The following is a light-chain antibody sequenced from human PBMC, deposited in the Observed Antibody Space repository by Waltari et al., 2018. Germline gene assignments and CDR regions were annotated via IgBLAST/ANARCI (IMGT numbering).Light chain of an antibody. CDR3: QQYATSPRLT. CDR1: QSVTASS. CDR2: GAS. J-gene: IGKJ4*01. Sequence: EIVLMQSPGTLSLSPGERATLSCRASQSVTASSLAWYQQKPGQAPRLLIYGASSRATGIPDRFSGSGSGTDFTLTISRLEPEDFAVYYCQQYATSPRLTFGGGTKVEIK. V-gene: IGKV3-20*01.